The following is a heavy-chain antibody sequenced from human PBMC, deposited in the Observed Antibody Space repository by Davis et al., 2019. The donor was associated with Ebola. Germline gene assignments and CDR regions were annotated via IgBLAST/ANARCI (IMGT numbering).Heavy chain of an antibody. CDR2: IRSKAYGGTT. V-gene: IGHV3-49*04. CDR1: GGSISSYY. CDR3: TRELYDILTGYYYYYGMDV. J-gene: IGHJ6*02. D-gene: IGHD3-9*01. Sequence: LSLTCTVSGGSISSYYWSWVRQAPGKGLEWVGFIRSKAYGGTTEYAASVKGRFTISRDDSKSIAYLQMNSLKTEDTAVYYCTRELYDILTGYYYYYGMDVWGQGTTVTVSS.